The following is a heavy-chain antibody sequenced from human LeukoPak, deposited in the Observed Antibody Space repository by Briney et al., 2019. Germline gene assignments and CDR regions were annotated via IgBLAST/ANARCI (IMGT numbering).Heavy chain of an antibody. CDR2: TKNRANRYTT. Sequence: GGSLRLSCATSGFTFNDHYLGWVRQAPGKGLEWVGRTKNRANRYTTEYAASVKGRFTISRDNAKNSLYLQMNSLRAEDTAVYYCARVGPWVNPDYYYYYMDVWAKGTTVTVSS. J-gene: IGHJ6*03. CDR1: GFTFNDHY. V-gene: IGHV3-72*01. D-gene: IGHD1-14*01. CDR3: ARVGPWVNPDYYYYYMDV.